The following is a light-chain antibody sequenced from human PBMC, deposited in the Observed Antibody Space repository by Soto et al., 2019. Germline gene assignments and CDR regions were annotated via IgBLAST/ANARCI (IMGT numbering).Light chain of an antibody. Sequence: EIVLTQSPATLSLSPGNRATPSCRASQRVSSYLPWHEQTPGQAPRRHIYVACSRATGLPDRFSRSGSGTDFSLNINRLERGDFAVYYCQGYDTSWTIGQGTKVDFK. CDR1: QRVSSY. J-gene: IGKJ1*01. CDR3: QGYDTSWT. V-gene: IGKV3-20*01. CDR2: VAC.